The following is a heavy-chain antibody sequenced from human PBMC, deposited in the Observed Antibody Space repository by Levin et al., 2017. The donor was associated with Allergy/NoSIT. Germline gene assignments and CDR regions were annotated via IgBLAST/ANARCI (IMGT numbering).Heavy chain of an antibody. J-gene: IGHJ4*02. V-gene: IGHV3-7*01. CDR3: ARDMGWQQNDY. CDR1: GFTFRTYW. D-gene: IGHD4-23*01. Sequence: TGGSLRLSCAASGFTFRTYWITWVRQAPGKGLDWVANIRDDGSEKYYDDSVKGRFAISRDNAENSVFLQMNRLRVEDTAVYYCARDMGWQQNDYWGQGTLVSVAS. CDR2: IRDDGSEK.